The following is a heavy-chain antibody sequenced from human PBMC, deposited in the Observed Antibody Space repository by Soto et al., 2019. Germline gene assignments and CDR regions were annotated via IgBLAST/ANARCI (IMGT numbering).Heavy chain of an antibody. D-gene: IGHD1-7*01. CDR2: FDPEDGET. Sequence: ASVKVSCKVSGYTLTELSMHWVRQAPGKGLEWMGGFDPEDGETIYAQKFQGRVTMTEDTSTDTAYMELSSLRSEDTAVYYCATAPPSPSWNYMRRYAFDIWGQGTMVTVSS. V-gene: IGHV1-24*01. J-gene: IGHJ3*02. CDR1: GYTLTELS. CDR3: ATAPPSPSWNYMRRYAFDI.